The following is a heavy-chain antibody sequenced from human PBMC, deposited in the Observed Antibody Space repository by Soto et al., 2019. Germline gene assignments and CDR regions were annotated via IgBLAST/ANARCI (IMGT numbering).Heavy chain of an antibody. V-gene: IGHV3-30-3*01. CDR1: GFIFISYT. CDR2: ITYDGSNQ. Sequence: GGSLRPSCAASGFIFISYTMHWVRQAPGKGLEWVGVITYDGSNQYYADSVKGRFTISRDNSRNMLFLQMNSLSPDDTAVYYCARARSGSYPEFDYWGPGTMVTVSS. CDR3: ARARSGSYPEFDY. J-gene: IGHJ4*01. D-gene: IGHD1-26*01.